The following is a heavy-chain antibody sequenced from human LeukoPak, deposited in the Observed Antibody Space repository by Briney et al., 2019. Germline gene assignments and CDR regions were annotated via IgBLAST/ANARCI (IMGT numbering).Heavy chain of an antibody. V-gene: IGHV4-39*01. J-gene: IGHJ4*02. CDR3: ARPPRCSSSGFSKRFDY. Sequence: SETLSLTCTVSGDSISSNSYYWGWIRQPPGKGLEWIGSIHYSGNTYYNPSLKSRVTISVDTSKNQFSLKLSSVTATDTAVYYCARPPRCSSSGFSKRFDYWGQGTLVTVSS. CDR2: IHYSGNT. D-gene: IGHD6-19*01. CDR1: GDSISSNSYY.